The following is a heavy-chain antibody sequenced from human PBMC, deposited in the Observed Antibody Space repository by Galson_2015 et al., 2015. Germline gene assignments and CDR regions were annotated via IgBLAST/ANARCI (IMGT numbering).Heavy chain of an antibody. CDR3: ARTPRGGATGSAAFDI. D-gene: IGHD1-26*01. J-gene: IGHJ3*02. V-gene: IGHV4-30-4*08. CDR2: IYYSGST. Sequence: TLSLTCTVSGGSISSSSYYWGWIRQPPGKGLEWVGYIYYSGSTYYNPSLKSRVTISVDTSKNQFSLKLSSVTAADTAVYYCARTPRGGATGSAAFDIWGQGTMVTVSS. CDR1: GGSISSSSYY.